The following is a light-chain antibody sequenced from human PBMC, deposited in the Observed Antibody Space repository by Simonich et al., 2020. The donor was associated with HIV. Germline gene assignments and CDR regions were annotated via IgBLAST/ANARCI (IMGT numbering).Light chain of an antibody. CDR1: HGISKS. Sequence: DIQMTQSPSSLSASVGDRVTITCRASHGISKSFAWYQQKPGKAPKLLLYAASRLKSGVLSRFSGSGSGTDYTLTISSLQPEDFATYYCQQSYSTPQITFGQGTRLEIK. V-gene: IGKV1-NL1*01. CDR3: QQSYSTPQIT. J-gene: IGKJ5*01. CDR2: AAS.